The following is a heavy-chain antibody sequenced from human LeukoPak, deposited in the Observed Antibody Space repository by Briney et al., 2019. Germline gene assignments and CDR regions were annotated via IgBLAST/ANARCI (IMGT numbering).Heavy chain of an antibody. Sequence: SETLSLTCTVSVGSISSSSYYWGWIRQPPGKGPAWIANIYYSGRTYYNPSLKSRVTISVDTSKNQFSLKMSSVTPADSAVYYCARFTRRDSSGNQLDSSAYRFDYWGKGTLVTVSS. CDR1: VGSISSSSYY. V-gene: IGHV4-39*01. D-gene: IGHD3-22*01. J-gene: IGHJ4*02. CDR3: ARFTRRDSSGNQLDSSAYRFDY. CDR2: IYYSGRT.